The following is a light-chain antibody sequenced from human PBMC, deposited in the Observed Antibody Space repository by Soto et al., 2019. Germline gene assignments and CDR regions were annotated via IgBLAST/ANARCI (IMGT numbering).Light chain of an antibody. Sequence: EIVLTQSPATLSLSPGERATLSCRASQSVRSDLAWYQQKPGQAPRLLIYDASNRATGIPARFSGSGSGTNFTVTISSLEPEDFAVYYCQQRINWPPTFGGGTKVEIK. CDR2: DAS. CDR3: QQRINWPPT. J-gene: IGKJ4*01. CDR1: QSVRSD. V-gene: IGKV3-11*01.